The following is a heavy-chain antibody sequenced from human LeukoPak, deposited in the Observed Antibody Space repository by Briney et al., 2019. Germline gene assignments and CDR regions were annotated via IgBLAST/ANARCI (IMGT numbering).Heavy chain of an antibody. V-gene: IGHV3-66*01. J-gene: IGHJ6*02. CDR3: ASATRITIFGVTHYGMDV. Sequence: GGSLRLSCAASGFTVSSSYMSWVRQAPGKGLEWVSVIYSASGTYYADSVKGRFTVSRDNSNNTLYLQINSLRAEDTAVYYCASATRITIFGVTHYGMDVWGQGTTVIVSS. CDR1: GFTVSSSY. D-gene: IGHD3-3*01. CDR2: IYSASGT.